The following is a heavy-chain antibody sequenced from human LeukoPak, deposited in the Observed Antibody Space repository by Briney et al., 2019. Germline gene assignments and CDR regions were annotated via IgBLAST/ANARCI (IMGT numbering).Heavy chain of an antibody. CDR1: GFTFSSYC. J-gene: IGHJ4*02. CDR2: IKKDGSEK. V-gene: IGHV3-7*01. CDR3: ARSSGEPWSGERFHY. D-gene: IGHD3-3*01. Sequence: GGPLRLSCAASGFTFSSYCMSWVRQAPGKGLEWVANIKKDGSEKHYVDSVKGRFTISRDDAKNSLYLQMNSLRADDTAVYYCARSSGEPWSGERFHYWGQGTLVTVSS.